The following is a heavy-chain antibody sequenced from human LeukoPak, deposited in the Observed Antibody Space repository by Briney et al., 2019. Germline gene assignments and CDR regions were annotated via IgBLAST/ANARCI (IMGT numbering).Heavy chain of an antibody. CDR2: IWYDGSNQ. CDR3: ARDDGDVKRLDP. V-gene: IGHV3-33*01. J-gene: IGHJ5*02. CDR1: GFTFSDYG. D-gene: IGHD4-17*01. Sequence: PGGSLRLSCAASGFTFSDYGMHWVRQAPGKGLEWVAVIWYDGSNQYYADSVEGRFTISRDNSKNTRYLQMNSLRAGDTAIYYCARDDGDVKRLDPWGQGTLVTVSS.